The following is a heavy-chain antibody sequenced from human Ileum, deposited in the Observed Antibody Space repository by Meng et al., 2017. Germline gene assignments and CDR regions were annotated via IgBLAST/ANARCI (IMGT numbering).Heavy chain of an antibody. V-gene: IGHV3-74*01. CDR1: GFTISSYW. CDR2: INSDGSIT. CDR3: ARTRGVGAVIR. D-gene: IGHD1-26*01. Sequence: EVELVECVGGLVQPGGSLRPSCAASGFTISSYWMHWVRQVPGKGLVWVSRINSDGSITSYADSVKGRFTISRDNAKNTLYLQMNSLRAEDTAVYYCARTRGVGAVIRWGQGTLVTVSS. J-gene: IGHJ4*02.